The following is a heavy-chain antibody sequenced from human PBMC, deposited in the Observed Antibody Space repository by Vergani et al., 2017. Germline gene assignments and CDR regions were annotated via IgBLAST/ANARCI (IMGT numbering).Heavy chain of an antibody. V-gene: IGHV4-30-2*01. CDR3: ARQRPGSGWSPGDFDD. CDR1: GGSVNTAGYS. CDR2: LFHGGIP. Sequence: QLRLQESGSGLVKPSQTLSLTCDVSGGSVNTAGYSWTWIRRPPGKALEWIGNLFHGGIPHYNPSLKSRVTISIDKSKNQVSLKVTSVTAADTAVYFCARQRPGSGWSPGDFDDWGQGILVTVSS. D-gene: IGHD6-19*01. J-gene: IGHJ4*02.